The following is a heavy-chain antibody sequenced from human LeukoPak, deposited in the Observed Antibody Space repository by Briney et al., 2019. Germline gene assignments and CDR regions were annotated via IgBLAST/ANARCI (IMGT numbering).Heavy chain of an antibody. CDR1: GGSFSGYY. CDR2: INHSGST. CDR3: ARMYGSGSYHSPVDY. Sequence: PSETLSLTCAVYGGSFSGYYWSWIRQPPGKGLEWIGEINHSGSTNYNPSLKSRVTISVDTSKNQFSLKLSSVTAADTAVYYCARMYGSGSYHSPVDYWGQGTLVTVSS. D-gene: IGHD3-10*01. J-gene: IGHJ4*02. V-gene: IGHV4-34*01.